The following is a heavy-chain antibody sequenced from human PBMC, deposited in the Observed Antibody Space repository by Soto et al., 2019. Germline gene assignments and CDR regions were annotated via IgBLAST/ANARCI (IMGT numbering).Heavy chain of an antibody. CDR2: IYHSGST. D-gene: IGHD2-15*01. CDR1: GGSISSSNW. V-gene: IGHV4-4*02. J-gene: IGHJ6*02. Sequence: SETLSLTCAVSGGSISSSNWWSWVRQPPGKGLEWIGEIYHSGSTNYNPSLKSRVTISVDKSKNQFSLKLNSVTAADTAVYYCARGEQLLPYYYYGMDVWGQGTTVTVSS. CDR3: ARGEQLLPYYYYGMDV.